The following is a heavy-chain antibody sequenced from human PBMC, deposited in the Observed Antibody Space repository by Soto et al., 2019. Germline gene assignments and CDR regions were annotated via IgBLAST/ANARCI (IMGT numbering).Heavy chain of an antibody. J-gene: IGHJ4*02. CDR1: GFTFSSYG. CDR3: ARDGYARRDIVATNFDY. Sequence: GGSLRLSCAASGFTFSSYGMHWVRQAPGKGLEWVAVIWYDGSNKYYADSVKGRFTISRDNSKNTLYLQMNSLRAEDTAVYYCARDGYARRDIVATNFDYWGQGTLVTVSS. V-gene: IGHV3-33*01. D-gene: IGHD5-12*01. CDR2: IWYDGSNK.